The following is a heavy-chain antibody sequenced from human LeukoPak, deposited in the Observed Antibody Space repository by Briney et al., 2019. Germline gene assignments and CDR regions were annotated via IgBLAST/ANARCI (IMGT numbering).Heavy chain of an antibody. D-gene: IGHD4-11*01. Sequence: GGSLRLSCAASGVTVSSSYMGWVRQAPGKGLEWVSIMYSGGATDYADSVRGRFTISRDNSKNTLYLQMNSLRAEDTAVYYCARDPSPYYSDYGHWGQGTLVTVSS. J-gene: IGHJ4*02. V-gene: IGHV3-66*01. CDR1: GVTVSSSY. CDR2: MYSGGAT. CDR3: ARDPSPYYSDYGH.